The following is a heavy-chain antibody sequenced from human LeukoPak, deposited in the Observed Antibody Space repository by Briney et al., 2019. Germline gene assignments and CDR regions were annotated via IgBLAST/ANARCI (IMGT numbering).Heavy chain of an antibody. CDR3: ARDSRSGYSYGYGAFDI. CDR1: GYTFTSCG. J-gene: IGHJ3*02. CDR2: ISAYNGNT. V-gene: IGHV1-18*01. D-gene: IGHD5-18*01. Sequence: GASVKVSCKASGYTFTSCGISWVRQAPGQGLEWMGWISAYNGNTNYAQKLQGRVTMTTDTSTSTAYMELRSLRSDDTAVYYCARDSRSGYSYGYGAFDIWGQGTMVTVSS.